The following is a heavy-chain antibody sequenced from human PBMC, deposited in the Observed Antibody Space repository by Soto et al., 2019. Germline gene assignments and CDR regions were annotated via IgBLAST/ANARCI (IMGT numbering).Heavy chain of an antibody. CDR3: AKDARIAVAGMSVLDI. D-gene: IGHD6-19*01. V-gene: IGHV3-23*01. CDR1: GFTFSSYA. Sequence: PGGSLRLSCAASGFTFSSYAMSWVRQAPGKGLEWVSAISGSGGSTYYADSVKGRFTISRDNSKNTLYLQMNSLRAEDTAVYYCAKDARIAVAGMSVLDIXGQGTMVTVSS. J-gene: IGHJ3*02. CDR2: ISGSGGST.